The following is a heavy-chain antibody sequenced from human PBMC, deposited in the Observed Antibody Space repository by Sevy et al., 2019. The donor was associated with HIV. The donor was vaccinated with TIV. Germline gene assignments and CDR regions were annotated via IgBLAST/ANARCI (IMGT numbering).Heavy chain of an antibody. CDR1: GGSFSGYY. D-gene: IGHD6-13*01. J-gene: IGHJ4*02. CDR3: ARKANLVRYFDY. CDR2: INHSGST. Sequence: SETLSLTCAVYGGSFSGYYWSWIRQPPGKGLEWTGEINHSGSTNYNPSLKSRVTISVDTSKNQFSLKLSSVTAADTAVYYCARKANLVRYFDYWGQGTLVTVSS. V-gene: IGHV4-34*01.